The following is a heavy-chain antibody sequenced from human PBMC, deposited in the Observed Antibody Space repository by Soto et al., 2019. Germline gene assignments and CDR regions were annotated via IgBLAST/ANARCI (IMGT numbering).Heavy chain of an antibody. Sequence: PSETLSLTCTVSGGSISSGGYYWSWIRQHPGKGLEWIGYIYYSGSTYYNPSLKSRVTISVDTSKNQFSLKLSSVTAADTAVFYCAREDSSGYYYAHIWGQGTLVTVSS. V-gene: IGHV4-31*03. CDR1: GGSISSGGYY. J-gene: IGHJ4*02. CDR3: AREDSSGYYYAHI. CDR2: IYYSGST. D-gene: IGHD3-22*01.